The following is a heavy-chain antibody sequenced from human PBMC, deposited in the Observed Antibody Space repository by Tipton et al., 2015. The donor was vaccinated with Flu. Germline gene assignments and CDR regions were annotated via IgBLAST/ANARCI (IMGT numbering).Heavy chain of an antibody. CDR2: IWYDGSNK. V-gene: IGHV3-33*01. D-gene: IGHD2/OR15-2a*01. CDR3: ARDKNEFYAFEN. J-gene: IGHJ4*02. Sequence: SLRLSCAASGFIFSTYGMHWVRQAPGKGLEWVAVIWYDGSNKYYADSVKGRFTISRDNSKNTVYLQMNSLRDEDTAVYYCARDKNEFYAFENWAQGTLVTVSS. CDR1: GFIFSTYG.